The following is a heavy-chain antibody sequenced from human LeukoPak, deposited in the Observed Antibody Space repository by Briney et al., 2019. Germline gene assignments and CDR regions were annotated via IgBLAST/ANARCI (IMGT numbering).Heavy chain of an antibody. CDR1: GGSFSGYH. J-gene: IGHJ5*02. Sequence: SETLSLTCAVYGGSFSGYHWSWIRQPPGKGLEGIGEIIHSGSTNYNPSLKSRVSISLDTSKNQFSLKLSSVTAADPAVYYCARNVPVVVAATKSGDWFDPWGQGTLVTVSS. CDR2: IIHSGST. D-gene: IGHD2-15*01. V-gene: IGHV4-34*12. CDR3: ARNVPVVVAATKSGDWFDP.